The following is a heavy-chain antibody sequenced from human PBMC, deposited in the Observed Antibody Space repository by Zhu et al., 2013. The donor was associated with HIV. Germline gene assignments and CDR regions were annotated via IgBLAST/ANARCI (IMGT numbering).Heavy chain of an antibody. J-gene: IGHJ3*02. CDR2: ISYDGSNK. Sequence: VQLVESGGGVVQPGRSLRLSCAASGFTFSSYAMHWVRQAPGKGLEWVAVISYDGSNKYYADSVKGRFTISRDNSKNTLYLQMNSLRAEDTAVYYCARAIAAAGTVAFDIWGQGTMVTVSS. CDR1: GFTFSSYA. D-gene: IGHD6-13*01. CDR3: ARAIAAAGTVAFDI. V-gene: IGHV3-30-3*01.